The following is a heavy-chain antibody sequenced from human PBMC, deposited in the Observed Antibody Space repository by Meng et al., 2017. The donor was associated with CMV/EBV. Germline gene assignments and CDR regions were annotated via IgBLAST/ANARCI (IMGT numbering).Heavy chain of an antibody. J-gene: IGHJ4*02. CDR3: ARVTSVAYYFDY. CDR1: GYTFTGSY. Sequence: CQASGYTFTGSYMHWVRQAPGQGLEWVGWINPNSGGTNYAQKFKGRVTMTRDTSISTAYMELSRLRSDDTAVYYCARVTSVAYYFDYWGQGTLVTVSS. D-gene: IGHD3-16*01. V-gene: IGHV1-2*02. CDR2: INPNSGGT.